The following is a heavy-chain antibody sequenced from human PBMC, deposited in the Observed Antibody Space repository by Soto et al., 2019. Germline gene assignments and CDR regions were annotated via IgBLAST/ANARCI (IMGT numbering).Heavy chain of an antibody. V-gene: IGHV1-69*13. J-gene: IGHJ6*02. CDR2: IIPIFGTA. Sequence: SVKVSCKASGGSFTYTLSWVRQAPGQGLEWMGGIIPIFGTANYAQKFQGRVTITADESTKTAYMELSTLRSEDTAVYYCARSQSHGTYGMDVWGQGTTVTVSS. CDR3: ARSQSHGTYGMDV. CDR1: GGSFTYT.